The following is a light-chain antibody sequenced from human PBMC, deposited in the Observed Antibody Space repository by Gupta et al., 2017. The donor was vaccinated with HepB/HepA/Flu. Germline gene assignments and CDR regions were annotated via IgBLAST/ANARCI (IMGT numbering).Light chain of an antibody. CDR3: QHSSSTPIFT. CDR2: AAS. Sequence: DIQMTQSPSSLSVSVGDRVTITCRASQNIRKNLNWYQQKPGKAPKVLIYAASNLQRGVPSRFSGSGSGTDFTLTISSRQPEDFATYFCQHSSSTPIFTFGPGTKVETK. V-gene: IGKV1-39*01. CDR1: QNIRKN. J-gene: IGKJ3*01.